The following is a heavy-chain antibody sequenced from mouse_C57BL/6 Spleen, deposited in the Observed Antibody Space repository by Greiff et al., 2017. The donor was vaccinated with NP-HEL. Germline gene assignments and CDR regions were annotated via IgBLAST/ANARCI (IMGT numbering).Heavy chain of an antibody. CDR1: GFTFSSYA. CDR2: ISDGGSYT. Sequence: DVMLVESGGGLVKPGGSLKLSCAASGFTFSSYAMSWVRQTPEKRLEWVATISDGGSYTYYPDNVKGRFTISRDNAKNNLYLQMSHLKSEDTAMYYCARDTIYYDYHEGFAYWGQGTLVTVSA. CDR3: ARDTIYYDYHEGFAY. J-gene: IGHJ3*01. D-gene: IGHD2-4*01. V-gene: IGHV5-4*01.